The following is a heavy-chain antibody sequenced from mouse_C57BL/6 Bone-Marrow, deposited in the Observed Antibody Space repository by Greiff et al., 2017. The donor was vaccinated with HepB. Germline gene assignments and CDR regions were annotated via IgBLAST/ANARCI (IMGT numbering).Heavy chain of an antibody. V-gene: IGHV5-6*01. J-gene: IGHJ2*01. CDR2: ISSGGSYT. CDR3: ARQWGWLPLDY. D-gene: IGHD2-3*01. CDR1: GFTFSSYG. Sequence: EVMLVESGGDLVKPGGSLKLSCAASGFTFSSYGMSWVRQTPDKRLEWVATISSGGSYTYYPDSVKGRFTISRDNAKNTLYLQMSSLKSEDTAMYYCARQWGWLPLDYWGQGTTLTVSS.